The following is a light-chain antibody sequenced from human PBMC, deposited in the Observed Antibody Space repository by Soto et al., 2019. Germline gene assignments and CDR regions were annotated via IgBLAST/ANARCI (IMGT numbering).Light chain of an antibody. J-gene: IGLJ3*02. V-gene: IGLV1-44*01. CDR3: AAWDDNLNGPL. CDR1: NSNIGRYS. CDR2: SDD. Sequence: QSVLTQPPSLSGTPGQRVTISCSGSNSNIGRYSVNWSHHFPGTAPKILIYSDDERPSGVPDRFSGSKSGTSASLAISGLQSEDEAEYYCAAWDDNLNGPLFGGGTKLTVL.